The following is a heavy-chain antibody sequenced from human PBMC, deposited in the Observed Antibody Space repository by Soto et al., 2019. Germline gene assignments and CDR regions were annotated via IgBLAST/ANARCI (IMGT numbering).Heavy chain of an antibody. CDR1: GFIFNEYG. V-gene: IGHV3-33*01. Sequence: QVQLVESGGGVVQPGRSLRLSCAASGFIFNEYGMHWVRQAPGKGLEWVAVIWYDGSNKYYADSVKGRFTFSRDNSKNTMSLQMNSLRVEDTAIYYCARWGCSGSNCNLNQRSFDLWGQGPLVTASS. CDR2: IWYDGSNK. D-gene: IGHD2-15*01. CDR3: ARWGCSGSNCNLNQRSFDL. J-gene: IGHJ4*02.